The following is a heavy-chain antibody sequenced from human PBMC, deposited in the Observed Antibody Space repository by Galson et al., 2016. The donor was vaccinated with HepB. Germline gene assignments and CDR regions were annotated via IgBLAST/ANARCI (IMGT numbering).Heavy chain of an antibody. V-gene: IGHV3-9*01. D-gene: IGHD6-13*01. CDR2: ISWESGSI. CDR3: AKDERSSTWGGGMDV. Sequence: SLRLSCAASGFTFDDYAMHWVRQAPGKGLEWVSGISWESGSIGYADSVKGRFTISRDNAKNSLYLQMNSLRPEDTALYYCAKDERSSTWGGGMDVWGQGTTVTVSS. J-gene: IGHJ6*02. CDR1: GFTFDDYA.